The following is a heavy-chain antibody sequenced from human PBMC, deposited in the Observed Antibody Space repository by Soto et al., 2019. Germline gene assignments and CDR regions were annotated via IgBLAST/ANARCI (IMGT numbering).Heavy chain of an antibody. D-gene: IGHD6-13*01. CDR3: ARRKDSSRYFYGMDV. V-gene: IGHV4-34*10. J-gene: IGHJ6*02. CDR2: VHHSGTS. Sequence: TWLRLTPGQGLEWIGEVHHSGTSYYNPSLKTRLTVSVDTSKSQFSLTLTSMTAADTGTYYCARRKDSSRYFYGMDVWGQGTTVVVS.